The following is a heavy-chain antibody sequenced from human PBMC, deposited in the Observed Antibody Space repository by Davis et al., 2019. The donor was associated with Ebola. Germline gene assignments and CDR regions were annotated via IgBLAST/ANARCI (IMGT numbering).Heavy chain of an antibody. V-gene: IGHV4-39*01. Sequence: SETLSLTCTVSGGSIGSRSYYWGWIRQPPGKGLEWIGSIYYSGSTFYNPSLKSRVTISIDTSKNQFSLKLSSVTAADTAVYYCARQAGSLNYDFWSGYDYWGQGTLVTVSS. CDR3: ARQAGSLNYDFWSGYDY. CDR1: GGSIGSRSYY. D-gene: IGHD3-3*01. J-gene: IGHJ4*02. CDR2: IYYSGST.